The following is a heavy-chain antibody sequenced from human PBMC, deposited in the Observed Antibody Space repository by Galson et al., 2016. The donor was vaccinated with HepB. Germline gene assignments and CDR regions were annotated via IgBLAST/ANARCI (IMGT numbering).Heavy chain of an antibody. D-gene: IGHD6-6*01. CDR3: ARHLFGSSSDYYGMDV. Sequence: QSGAEVKELGESLKISCKGSGYRFTNHWIGWVRQMPGKGLEWMGIIYPGDSDTRYSPSFQGQVTIPADKSISTAYLQWSSLKASDTAMYYCARHLFGSSSDYYGMDVWGQGTTVTVSS. J-gene: IGHJ6*02. CDR1: GYRFTNHW. CDR2: IYPGDSDT. V-gene: IGHV5-51*01.